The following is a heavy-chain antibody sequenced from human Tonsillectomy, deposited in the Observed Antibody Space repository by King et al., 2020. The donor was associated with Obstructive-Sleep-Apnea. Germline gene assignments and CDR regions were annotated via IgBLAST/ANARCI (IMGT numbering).Heavy chain of an antibody. J-gene: IGHJ4*02. CDR1: GFTFSSYA. CDR3: AKEGTATTFYY. CDR2: ISGSGGST. V-gene: IGHV3-23*04. D-gene: IGHD4-17*01. Sequence: VQLVESGGGLVQPGGSLRLSCAASGFTFSSYAMSWVRQAPGKGLEWVSAISGSGGSTYYADSGKGRFTISRANSKNTLYLQMNSRRAEDPAVYYCAKEGTATTFYYWGQGTLATVSS.